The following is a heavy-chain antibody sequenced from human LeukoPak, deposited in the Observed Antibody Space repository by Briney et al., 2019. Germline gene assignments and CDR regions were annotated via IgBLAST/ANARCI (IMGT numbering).Heavy chain of an antibody. CDR3: ARSLIVASEDY. V-gene: IGHV3-11*04. CDR2: ISASGAVP. Sequence: KPGGSLRLSCAASGFRFDSFYMGWISQVPGKGLDYIALISASGAVPYYAESVKGRFTISRDNAKNSVSLQMNSLSADDTAVYYCARSLIVASEDYWGQGTLVTVSS. D-gene: IGHD3-22*01. J-gene: IGHJ4*02. CDR1: GFRFDSFY.